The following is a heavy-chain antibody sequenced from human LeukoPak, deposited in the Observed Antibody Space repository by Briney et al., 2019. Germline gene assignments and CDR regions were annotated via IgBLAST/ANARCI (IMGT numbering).Heavy chain of an antibody. V-gene: IGHV4-61*01. CDR2: IHYRGSI. D-gene: IGHD6-13*01. CDR1: GGSISSDNSF. J-gene: IGHJ5*02. CDR3: ARQVTAAAGTNWFDP. Sequence: SETPSLTCTVSGGSISSDNSFWSWIRQPPGKGLEWIGYIHYRGSIHYNPSLKSRVTISVDTSKNQFSLKLSSVTAADTAVYYCARQVTAAAGTNWFDPWGQGNLVTVSS.